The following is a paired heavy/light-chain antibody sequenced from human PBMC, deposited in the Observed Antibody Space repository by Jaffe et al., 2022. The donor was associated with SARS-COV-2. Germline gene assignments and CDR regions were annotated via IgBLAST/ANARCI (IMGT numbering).Light chain of an antibody. Sequence: EIVLTQSPGTLCLSPGERATLSCRASQSVPYNYLAWYQQKPGQAPSLLIYGASSRATGIPDRFSGSGSGTDFTLTISRLEPEDFAVYYCQKYGTSPGLTFGGGTKVEIK. V-gene: IGKV3-20*01. CDR2: GAS. CDR1: QSVPYNY. CDR3: QKYGTSPGLT. J-gene: IGKJ4*01.
Heavy chain of an antibody. CDR2: INYSGTT. V-gene: IGHV4-39*01. CDR1: GASIGSSSYY. J-gene: IGHJ6*02. Sequence: QVQLQESGPGLVKPSETLSLTCSVSGASIGSSSYYWGWIRQPPGKGLEWIGSINYSGTTYYNTSLKGRLTMSVDTSKNQFSLRLTSVTAADTAVYYCASSDLWVNYNYYGMDVWGQGTTVTVSS. D-gene: IGHD3-3*01. CDR3: ASSDLWVNYNYYGMDV.